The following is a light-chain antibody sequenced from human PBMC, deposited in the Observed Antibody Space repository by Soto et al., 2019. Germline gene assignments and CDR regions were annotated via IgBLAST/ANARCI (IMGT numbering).Light chain of an antibody. V-gene: IGLV2-14*01. CDR2: EVS. CDR3: SSYTGSGTV. J-gene: IGLJ3*02. CDR1: TSDVGAYNH. Sequence: QSVLTQPASVSGSPGQSITISCTGTTSDVGAYNHVSWYQQHPGKAPKLMIYEVSFRPSGVSNRFSGSKSGNTASLTISGLQAEDEAAYYCSSYTGSGTVFGGGTQLTVL.